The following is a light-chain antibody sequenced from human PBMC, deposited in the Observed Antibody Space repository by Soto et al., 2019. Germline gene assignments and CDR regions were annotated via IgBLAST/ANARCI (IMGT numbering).Light chain of an antibody. V-gene: IGLV2-14*01. CDR2: EVS. J-gene: IGLJ2*01. CDR1: NSDVGGYKF. Sequence: QSALTQPASVSGSPGQSITISCTGTNSDVGGYKFVSWYQQHPGKAPKLVIYEVSNRPSGVSNRISGSKSGNTASLSISGLQTEDEADYYCSSYTSSISLVFGGGTQLTVL. CDR3: SSYTSSISLV.